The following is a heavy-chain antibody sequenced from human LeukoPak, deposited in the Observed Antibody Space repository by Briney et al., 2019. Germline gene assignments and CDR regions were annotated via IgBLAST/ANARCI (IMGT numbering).Heavy chain of an antibody. J-gene: IGHJ4*02. V-gene: IGHV3-23*01. CDR3: AKATIFGVVPDY. CDR2: ISGSGGST. Sequence: GGSLRLSCVASGFTFSISSMSWVRQAPGKGLEWVSAISGSGGSTYYADSVKGRFTISRDNSKNTLYLQMNSLRAEDTAVYYCAKATIFGVVPDYWGQGTLVTVSS. D-gene: IGHD3-3*01. CDR1: GFTFSISS.